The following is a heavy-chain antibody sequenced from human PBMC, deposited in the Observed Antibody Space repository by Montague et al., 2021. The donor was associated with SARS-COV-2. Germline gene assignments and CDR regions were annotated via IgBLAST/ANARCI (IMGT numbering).Heavy chain of an antibody. CDR2: IDYSGTT. D-gene: IGHD5-18*01. Sequence: SETLSLTCTVSGGSISSYYWRWIRQPPGKGLEWIGYIDYSGTTNYTPSLKSRVTISVETSKNQFSLKLSSVTAADKAVYYCARHKAGEIGYSYGYKGRGYYSDHWGQAALLTVSS. CDR3: ARHKAGEIGYSYGYKGRGYYSDH. J-gene: IGHJ4*02. CDR1: GGSISSYY. V-gene: IGHV4-59*08.